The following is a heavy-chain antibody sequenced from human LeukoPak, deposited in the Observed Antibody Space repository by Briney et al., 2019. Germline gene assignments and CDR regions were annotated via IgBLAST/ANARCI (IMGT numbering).Heavy chain of an antibody. Sequence: ASVKVSCKASGYTFTSYDINWVRQATGQGLEWMGWMNPNSGNTGYAQKFQGRVTMTRNTSISTAYMELSSLRSEDTAVYYCASPNVVETAYSYAFDIWGQGTMVTVSS. V-gene: IGHV1-8*01. CDR2: MNPNSGNT. J-gene: IGHJ3*02. CDR3: ASPNVVETAYSYAFDI. CDR1: GYTFTSYD. D-gene: IGHD2-21*02.